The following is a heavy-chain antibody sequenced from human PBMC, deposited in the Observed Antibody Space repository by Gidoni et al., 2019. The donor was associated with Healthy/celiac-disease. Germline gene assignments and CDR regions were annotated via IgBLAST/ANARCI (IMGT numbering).Heavy chain of an antibody. CDR2: MNPNSGNT. Sequence: QVQLVQSGAEVKKPGASVKVSCKASGYTFTSYDLNWVRQATGQGLEWMGWMNPNSGNTGYAQKFQGRVTMTRNTSISTAYMELSSLRSEDTAVYYCARSPTTMVRGVIRRGWFDPWGQGTLVTVSS. J-gene: IGHJ5*02. CDR1: GYTFTSYD. D-gene: IGHD3-10*01. V-gene: IGHV1-8*01. CDR3: ARSPTTMVRGVIRRGWFDP.